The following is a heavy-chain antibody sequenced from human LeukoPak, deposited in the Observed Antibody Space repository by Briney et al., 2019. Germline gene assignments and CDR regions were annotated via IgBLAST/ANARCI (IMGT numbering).Heavy chain of an antibody. CDR2: IIPIFGTA. CDR1: GGTFSSYA. J-gene: IGHJ4*02. D-gene: IGHD3-22*01. CDR3: TREVYYDSNGSDY. V-gene: IGHV1-69*13. Sequence: SVKVSCKASGGTFSSYAISWVRQAPGQGLEWMGGIIPIFGTANYAQKFQGRVTITADESTSTAYMELRSLRSDDTAVYYCTREVYYDSNGSDYWGQGTLVTVSS.